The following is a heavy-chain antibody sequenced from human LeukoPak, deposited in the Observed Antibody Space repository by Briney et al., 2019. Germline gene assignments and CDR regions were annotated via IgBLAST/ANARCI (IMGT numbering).Heavy chain of an antibody. CDR2: MNPNSGNT. CDR1: GYTFTSYD. D-gene: IGHD2-15*01. CDR3: ARWSGSTEGFDY. V-gene: IGHV1-8*01. J-gene: IGHJ4*02. Sequence: GASVKVSCKASGYTFTSYDINWVRQATGQGLEWMGWMNPNSGNTGYAQKFQGRVTMTRNISISTAYMELRSLRSEERAVYYCARWSGSTEGFDYWGQGTLVTVSS.